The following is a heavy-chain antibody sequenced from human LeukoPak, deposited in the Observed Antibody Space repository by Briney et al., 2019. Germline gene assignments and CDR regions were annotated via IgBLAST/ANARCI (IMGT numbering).Heavy chain of an antibody. CDR1: GFTVSSNY. CDR3: ARDLGIAVAGAFDY. Sequence: GGSLRLSCAASGFTVSSNYMSWVRQAPGKGLEWVSVIYSGGSTYYADSVKGRFTISRDNSKNTLYLQMNSLRAEDTAVHYCARDLGIAVAGAFDYWGQGTLVTVSS. D-gene: IGHD6-13*01. V-gene: IGHV3-66*02. J-gene: IGHJ4*02. CDR2: IYSGGST.